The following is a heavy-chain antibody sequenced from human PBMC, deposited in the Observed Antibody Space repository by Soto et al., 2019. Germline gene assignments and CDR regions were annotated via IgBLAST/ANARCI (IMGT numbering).Heavy chain of an antibody. CDR3: VNGDCSSTSCYDYYYYGMDV. J-gene: IGHJ6*02. CDR2: ISSNGGST. D-gene: IGHD2-2*01. Sequence: GGSLRLSCSASGFTFSSYAMHWVRQAPGKGLEYVSAISSNGGSTYYADSVKGRFTISRDNSKNALYLQMSSLRAEDTAVYYCVNGDCSSTSCYDYYYYGMDVWGQGTTVTVSS. V-gene: IGHV3-64D*08. CDR1: GFTFSSYA.